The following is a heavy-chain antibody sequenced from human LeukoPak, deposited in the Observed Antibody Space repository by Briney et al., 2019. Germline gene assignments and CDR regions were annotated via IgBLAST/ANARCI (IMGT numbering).Heavy chain of an antibody. D-gene: IGHD2-2*01. J-gene: IGHJ5*02. Sequence: SETLSLTCAVYGGSLSGYYWSWIRQPPGKGLEWIGEINHSGSTNYNPSLKSRVTISVDTSKNQFSLKLSSVTAADTAVYHCARVVPAEGYWLDPWGQGTLVTVSS. CDR2: INHSGST. CDR3: ARVVPAEGYWLDP. CDR1: GGSLSGYY. V-gene: IGHV4-34*09.